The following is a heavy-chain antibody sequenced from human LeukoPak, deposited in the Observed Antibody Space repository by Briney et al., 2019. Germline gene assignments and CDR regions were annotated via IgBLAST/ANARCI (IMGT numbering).Heavy chain of an antibody. J-gene: IGHJ5*02. CDR1: GGSTSSSSYY. CDR3: ARHLSLVTAIPFNWFDP. V-gene: IGHV4-39*01. Sequence: PSETLSLTCTVSGGSTSSSSYYWGWIRQPPGQGLEWIGSIYYSGSTYYNPSLKSRVTISVDTSKNQFSLKLSSVTAADTAVDYCARHLSLVTAIPFNWFDPWGQGTLVTVSS. D-gene: IGHD2-21*02. CDR2: IYYSGST.